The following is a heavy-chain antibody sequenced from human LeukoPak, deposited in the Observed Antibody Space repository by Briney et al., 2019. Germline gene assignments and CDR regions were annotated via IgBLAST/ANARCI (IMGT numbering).Heavy chain of an antibody. Sequence: PGGSLRLSCAASGSTFSSYSMNWVRQAPGKGMEWVSSISSSSSYIYYADSVKGRFTISRDNAKNSLYLQMNSLRAEDTAVYYCARDLRETCGPDFDYWGQGTLVTVYS. CDR1: GSTFSSYS. CDR2: ISSSSSYI. V-gene: IGHV3-21*01. D-gene: IGHD3-16*01. CDR3: ARDLRETCGPDFDY. J-gene: IGHJ4*02.